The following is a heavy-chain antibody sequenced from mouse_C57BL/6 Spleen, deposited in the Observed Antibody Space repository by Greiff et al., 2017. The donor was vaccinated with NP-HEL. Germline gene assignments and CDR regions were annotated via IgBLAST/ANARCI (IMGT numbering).Heavy chain of an antibody. J-gene: IGHJ4*01. CDR1: GFNIKNTY. Sequence: EVMLVESVAELVRPGASVKLSCTASGFNIKNTYMHWVKQRPEQGLEWIGRIDPANGNTKYAPKFQGKATITADTSSNTAYLQLSSLTSEDTAIYYCASRTTVVEMDYWGQGTSVTVSS. CDR2: IDPANGNT. D-gene: IGHD1-1*01. CDR3: ASRTTVVEMDY. V-gene: IGHV14-3*01.